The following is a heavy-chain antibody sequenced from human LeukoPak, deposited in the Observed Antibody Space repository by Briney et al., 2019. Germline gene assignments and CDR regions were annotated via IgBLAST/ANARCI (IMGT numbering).Heavy chain of an antibody. CDR2: ISGDGRNI. V-gene: IGHV3-74*01. Sequence: GGSLRLSCVASGFTFSSYWMHWVRQDPRKGLVWVSRISGDGRNINYADSVRGRFTISRDNAKNSLYLQMNSLRVEDTALYYCARGGTTGTTSPLRAFDIWGQGTMVTVSS. D-gene: IGHD1-1*01. CDR1: GFTFSSYW. J-gene: IGHJ3*02. CDR3: ARGGTTGTTSPLRAFDI.